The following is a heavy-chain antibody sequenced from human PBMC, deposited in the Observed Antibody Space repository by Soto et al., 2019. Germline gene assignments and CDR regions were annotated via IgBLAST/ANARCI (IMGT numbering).Heavy chain of an antibody. D-gene: IGHD2-15*01. CDR3: AKRRGAGGHFDY. CDR2: VIIGGST. Sequence: GSLRLSCAASGXTFSSCSMCWVRQGPGKGLEVGAVVIIGGSTHYADSVGGRFTISRDDSKNTLSLQMNSMTAEDKAVYFCAKRRGAGGHFDYWGQGALGTVS. CDR1: GXTFSSCS. J-gene: IGHJ4*02. V-gene: IGHV3-23*01.